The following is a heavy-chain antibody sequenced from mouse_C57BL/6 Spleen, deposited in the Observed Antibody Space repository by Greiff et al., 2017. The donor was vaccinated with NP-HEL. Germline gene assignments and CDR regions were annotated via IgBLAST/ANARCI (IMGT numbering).Heavy chain of an antibody. J-gene: IGHJ2*01. CDR2: ISSGSSTI. Sequence: EVNVVESGGGLVKPGGSLKLSCAASGFTFSDYGMHWVRQAPEKGLEWVAYISSGSSTIYYADTVKGRFTISRDNAKNTLFLQMTRLRSEDTAMYYCARSITTVVGDYWGQGTTLTVSS. V-gene: IGHV5-17*01. CDR3: ARSITTVVGDY. CDR1: GFTFSDYG. D-gene: IGHD1-1*01.